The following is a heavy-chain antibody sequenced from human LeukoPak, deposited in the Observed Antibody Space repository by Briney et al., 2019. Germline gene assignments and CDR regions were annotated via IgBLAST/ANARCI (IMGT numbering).Heavy chain of an antibody. V-gene: IGHV4-4*07. J-gene: IGHJ6*03. CDR1: GGSISSYY. CDR3: ARGTYGSGSPYYYYCYMDV. CDR2: IYTSGST. Sequence: SETLSLTCTVSGGSISSYYWSWIRQPAGKGLEWIGRIYTSGSTNYNPSLKSRVTMSVDTSKNQFSLNLSSVTAADTAVYYCARGTYGSGSPYYYYCYMDVWGKGTTVTVSS. D-gene: IGHD3-10*01.